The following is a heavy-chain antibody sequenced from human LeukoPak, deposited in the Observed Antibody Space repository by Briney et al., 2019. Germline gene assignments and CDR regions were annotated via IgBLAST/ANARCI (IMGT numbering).Heavy chain of an antibody. D-gene: IGHD2-2*01. CDR1: GYSISSGNY. Sequence: SETLSLTCTVSGYSISSGNYWDWIRQPPGKGLEWIGSIYHSGSTYYNPSLKSRVTISVDTSKNQFSLKLSSVTAADTAVYYCAKRYCSSTTCYDDRGAFDYWGQGTLVTVSS. CDR2: IYHSGST. V-gene: IGHV4-38-2*02. J-gene: IGHJ4*02. CDR3: AKRYCSSTTCYDDRGAFDY.